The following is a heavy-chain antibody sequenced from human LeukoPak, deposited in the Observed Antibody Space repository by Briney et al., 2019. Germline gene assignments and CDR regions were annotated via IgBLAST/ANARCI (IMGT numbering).Heavy chain of an antibody. CDR2: ISSSGSTI. J-gene: IGHJ2*01. CDR3: ASRGNRGYSGYGDWYFDL. Sequence: GGSLRLSCAASGFTFSDYYMSWIRQAPGKGLEWVSYISSSGSTIYYADSVKGRFTISRDNAKNSLYLQMNSLRAEDTAVYYCASRGNRGYSGYGDWYFDLWGRGTLVTVSS. D-gene: IGHD5-12*01. CDR1: GFTFSDYY. V-gene: IGHV3-11*01.